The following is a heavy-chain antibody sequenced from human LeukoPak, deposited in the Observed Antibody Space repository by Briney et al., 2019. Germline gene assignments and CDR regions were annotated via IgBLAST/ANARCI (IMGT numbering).Heavy chain of an antibody. CDR2: IKQDGSEK. V-gene: IGHV3-7*01. J-gene: IGHJ4*02. CDR3: ARHLSGITGYTYGRGIDY. D-gene: IGHD5-18*01. Sequence: GGSLRLSCAASGFTFSSYWMSWVRQAPGKGLEWVANIKQDGSEKYYVDSVKGRFTISRDNAKKSLYLQMNSLGAEDTAVYYCARHLSGITGYTYGRGIDYWGQGTLLTVSS. CDR1: GFTFSSYW.